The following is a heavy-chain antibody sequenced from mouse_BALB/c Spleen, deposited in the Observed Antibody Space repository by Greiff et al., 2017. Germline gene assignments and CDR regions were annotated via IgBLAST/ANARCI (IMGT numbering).Heavy chain of an antibody. CDR3: VRDRRYYFDY. CDR2: IWTGGGT. J-gene: IGHJ2*01. V-gene: IGHV2-9-2*01. Sequence: VMLVESGPGLVAPSQSLSITCTVSGFSLTSYDISWIRQPPGKGLEWLGVIWTGGGTNYNSAFMSRLSISKDNSKSQVFLKMNSLQTDDTAIYYCVRDRRYYFDYWGQGTTLTVSS. CDR1: GFSLTSYD.